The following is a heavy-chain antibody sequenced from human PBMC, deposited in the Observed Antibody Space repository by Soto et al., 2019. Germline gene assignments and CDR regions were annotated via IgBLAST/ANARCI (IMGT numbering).Heavy chain of an antibody. J-gene: IGHJ4*02. CDR3: ARGAHGGAWLIDY. V-gene: IGHV3-48*02. D-gene: IGHD6-19*01. Sequence: GGSLRLSCEASGFTFTNYSMNWVRQAPGKGLEWVSFISGYGDVIEYIDSVKGRFTISRDNAKNSLFLHMNSLRDEDTALYYCARGAHGGAWLIDYWGQGTLVTVSS. CDR1: GFTFTNYS. CDR2: ISGYGDVI.